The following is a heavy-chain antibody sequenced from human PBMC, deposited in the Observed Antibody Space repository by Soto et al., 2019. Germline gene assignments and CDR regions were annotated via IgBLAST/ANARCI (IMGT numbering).Heavy chain of an antibody. Sequence: PGGSLRLSCAASGFTFSSYSINWVRQAPGKGLEWVSSISSSSSYIYYADSVKGRFTISRDNAKNSLYPQMNSLRAEDTAVYYCARDPHHLHYYYGMDVWGQGTTVSVSS. CDR3: ARDPHHLHYYYGMDV. J-gene: IGHJ6*02. V-gene: IGHV3-21*01. CDR1: GFTFSSYS. CDR2: ISSSSSYI.